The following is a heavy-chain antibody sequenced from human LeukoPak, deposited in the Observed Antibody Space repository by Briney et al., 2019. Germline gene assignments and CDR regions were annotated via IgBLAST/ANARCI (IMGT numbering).Heavy chain of an antibody. Sequence: GGSLRLSCAASGFTFDDYGMSWVRQAPGKGLEWVSCINWNGGSTGYADSVKGRFTISKEKAKKPLDLQMNRLRAEDTALYYWARGASYSSGGHNWFDPWGQGTLVTVSS. CDR1: GFTFDDYG. V-gene: IGHV3-20*04. D-gene: IGHD6-19*01. J-gene: IGHJ5*02. CDR3: ARGASYSSGGHNWFDP. CDR2: INWNGGST.